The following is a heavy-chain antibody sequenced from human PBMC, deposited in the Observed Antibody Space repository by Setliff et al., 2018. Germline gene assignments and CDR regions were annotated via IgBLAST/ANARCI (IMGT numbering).Heavy chain of an antibody. V-gene: IGHV3-21*01. CDR1: GFTFSTYS. J-gene: IGHJ3*02. D-gene: IGHD6-25*01. CDR3: ARSPANGGHDAFDI. Sequence: PGGSLRLSCAASGFTFSTYSMHWVRQAPGKGLEWVSSISPSSIYIYYADSVKGRFTISRDNAKNSLYLQMNSLGAEDTAVYYCARSPANGGHDAFDIWGQGTMVTVSS. CDR2: ISPSSIYI.